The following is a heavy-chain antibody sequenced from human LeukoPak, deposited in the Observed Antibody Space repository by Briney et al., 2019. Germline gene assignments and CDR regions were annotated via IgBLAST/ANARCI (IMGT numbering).Heavy chain of an antibody. Sequence: GASVKVSCKASGYTFTSYDINWVRQATGQGLEWMGWMNPNSGNTGYAQKFQGRVTMTRNTSISTAYMELSSLRSEDTAVYYCAKDFDYVWGSFEYYFDYWGQGTLVTVSS. CDR3: AKDFDYVWGSFEYYFDY. D-gene: IGHD3-16*01. CDR1: GYTFTSYD. V-gene: IGHV1-8*01. J-gene: IGHJ4*02. CDR2: MNPNSGNT.